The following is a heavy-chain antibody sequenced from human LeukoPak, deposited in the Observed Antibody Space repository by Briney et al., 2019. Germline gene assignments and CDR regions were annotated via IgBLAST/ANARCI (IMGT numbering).Heavy chain of an antibody. J-gene: IGHJ6*03. CDR3: ARHGANKYYYYYMDV. D-gene: IGHD4/OR15-4a*01. Sequence: GESLKISCKGSGYSFTSYWIGWVRQMPGKGLGWMGIIYPGDSDTRYSPSFQGQVTISADKSISTAYLQWSSLKASDTAMYYCARHGANKYYYYYMDVWGKGTTVTVSS. CDR1: GYSFTSYW. CDR2: IYPGDSDT. V-gene: IGHV5-51*01.